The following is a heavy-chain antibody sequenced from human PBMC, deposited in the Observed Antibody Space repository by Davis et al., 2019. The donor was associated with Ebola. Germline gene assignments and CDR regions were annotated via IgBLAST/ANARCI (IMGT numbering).Heavy chain of an antibody. V-gene: IGHV3-7*01. D-gene: IGHD2-15*01. CDR2: IKEDGSQK. CDR1: GFTFSTYW. Sequence: PGGSLRLSCAASGFTFSTYWMSWVRQAPGKGLVWVANIKEDGSQKYYVDTVKGRFTISRDNADNSLYLQMNSLRPEDTAVYYCARAEGYCSGGHCYTKFDFWGQGILVTVSS. J-gene: IGHJ4*02. CDR3: ARAEGYCSGGHCYTKFDF.